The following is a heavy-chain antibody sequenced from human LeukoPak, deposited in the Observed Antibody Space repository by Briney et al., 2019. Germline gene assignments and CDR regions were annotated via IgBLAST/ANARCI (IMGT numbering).Heavy chain of an antibody. Sequence: GGSLRLSCAASGFTFSCCGMHWVRQAPGKGLEWVAVIWYDGSKPYYVDSVKGRFTISRDNSQNMLFLQMNTLRAEDTAVYYCARYGDNGFDYWGQGTLVTVSS. CDR2: IWYDGSKP. CDR1: GFTFSCCG. D-gene: IGHD4-17*01. V-gene: IGHV3-33*01. CDR3: ARYGDNGFDY. J-gene: IGHJ5*01.